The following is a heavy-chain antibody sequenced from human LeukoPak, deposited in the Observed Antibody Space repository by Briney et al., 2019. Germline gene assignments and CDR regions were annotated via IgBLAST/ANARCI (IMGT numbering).Heavy chain of an antibody. J-gene: IGHJ3*02. CDR1: GFTFSSYA. CDR2: ISSSSSYI. Sequence: PGGSLRLSCAASGFTFSSYAMTWVRQAPGKGLEWVSSISSSSSYIYYADSVKGRFTISRDNAKNSLYLQMNSLRAEDTAVYYCAREGIAAAEGAFDIWGQGTMVTVSS. CDR3: AREGIAAAEGAFDI. D-gene: IGHD6-13*01. V-gene: IGHV3-21*01.